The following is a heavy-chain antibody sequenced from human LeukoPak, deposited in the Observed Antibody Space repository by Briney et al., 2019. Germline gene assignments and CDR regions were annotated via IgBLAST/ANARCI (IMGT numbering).Heavy chain of an antibody. CDR2: IISNGGTT. Sequence: PGGSLRLSCSASGFTFSRFSMHWVRQAPGKGLEYVSTIISNGGTTDYADSGMGRFTISRDHSKNTLYLQMSSLRPEDTAVYYCVKEKGGSSCYNLGYWGQGTLVTVS. CDR3: VKEKGGSSCYNLGY. D-gene: IGHD6-13*01. J-gene: IGHJ4*02. V-gene: IGHV3-64D*06. CDR1: GFTFSRFS.